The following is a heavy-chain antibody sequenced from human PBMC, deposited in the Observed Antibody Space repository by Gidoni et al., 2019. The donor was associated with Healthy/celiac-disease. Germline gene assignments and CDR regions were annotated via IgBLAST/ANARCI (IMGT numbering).Heavy chain of an antibody. CDR3: ARQCIVVVPAAILGPGYGMDV. D-gene: IGHD2-2*02. Sequence: QLQLQESGPGLVKPSETLSLTCTVSGGSISSSSYYWGWIRQPPGKGLEWIGSIYYSGSTYYNPSLKSRVTISVDTSKNQFSLKLSSVTAADTAVYYCARQCIVVVPAAILGPGYGMDVWGQGTTVTVSS. V-gene: IGHV4-39*01. J-gene: IGHJ6*02. CDR1: GGSISSSSYY. CDR2: IYYSGST.